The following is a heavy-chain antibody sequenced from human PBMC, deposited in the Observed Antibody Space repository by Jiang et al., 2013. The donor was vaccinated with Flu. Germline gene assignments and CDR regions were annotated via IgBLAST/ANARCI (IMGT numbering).Heavy chain of an antibody. CDR3: ARRGLSDGTAVLFDF. CDR1: EYIFTNYW. Sequence: SGAEVKKPGESLKISCKGSEYIFTNYWIGWVRQMPGKGLECMGFIYPGDSRIRYSPSFQDQVTISVDKSISTAFLQWRSLRTSDTATYYCARRGLSDGTAVLFDFWGQGPRSPS. D-gene: IGHD1-26*01. CDR2: IYPGDSRI. J-gene: IGHJ4*02. V-gene: IGHV5-51*01.